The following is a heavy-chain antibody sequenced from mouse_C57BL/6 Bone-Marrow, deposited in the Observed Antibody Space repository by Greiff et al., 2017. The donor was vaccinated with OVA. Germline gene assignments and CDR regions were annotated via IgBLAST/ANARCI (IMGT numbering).Heavy chain of an antibody. CDR3: ARLSPFAY. Sequence: EVMLVESGGGLVQPGGSLKLSCAASGFTFSDYYMYWVRQTPEKRLEWVAYISNGGGSPYYPDTVKGRFTISRDNAKNTLYLQRSRLKSEDTAMYYCARLSPFAYWGQGTLVTVSA. V-gene: IGHV5-12*01. J-gene: IGHJ3*01. CDR1: GFTFSDYY. CDR2: ISNGGGSP.